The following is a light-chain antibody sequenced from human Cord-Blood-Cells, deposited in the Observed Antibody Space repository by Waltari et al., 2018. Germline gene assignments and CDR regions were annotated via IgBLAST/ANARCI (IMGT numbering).Light chain of an antibody. J-gene: IGLJ3*02. CDR1: SSDVGCYNY. V-gene: IGLV2-14*01. Sequence: QSALTQPASVSGSPGQSINLSCTGTSSDVGCYNYVPWYQHHPDKAPKLMIYEVSNRPSGVSNRFSGSKSGNTASLTISALQAEDEADYYCSSYTSSSTVCGGGTKLTVL. CDR2: EVS. CDR3: SSYTSSSTV.